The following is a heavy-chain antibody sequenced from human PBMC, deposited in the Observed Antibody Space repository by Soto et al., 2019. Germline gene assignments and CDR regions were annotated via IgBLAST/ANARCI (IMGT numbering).Heavy chain of an antibody. CDR2: IYHSGST. D-gene: IGHD3-3*01. CDR3: SRGRVCSGPNWFDP. Sequence: SETLSLTCAVSGGSISSSNWWSWVRQPPGKGLEWIGEIYHSGSTNYNPSLKSRVTISVDKSKNQFSLKLSSVTAADTAVYYCSRGRVCSGPNWFDPWGQGTLVTVSS. J-gene: IGHJ5*02. V-gene: IGHV4-4*02. CDR1: GGSISSSNW.